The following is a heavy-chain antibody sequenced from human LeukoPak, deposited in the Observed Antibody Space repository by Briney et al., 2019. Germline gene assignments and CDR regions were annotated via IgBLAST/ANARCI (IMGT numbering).Heavy chain of an antibody. V-gene: IGHV3-30*18. CDR3: AKGPYQLLINNWFDP. CDR2: ISYDGNNK. Sequence: GGSLRLSCAASGFTFSSYGMHWVRQAPGKGLEWVAVISYDGNNKYYADSVKGRFTISRDNSKNTLYLQMNSLRAEDTAVYYCAKGPYQLLINNWFDPWGQGTLVTVSS. J-gene: IGHJ5*02. D-gene: IGHD2-2*01. CDR1: GFTFSSYG.